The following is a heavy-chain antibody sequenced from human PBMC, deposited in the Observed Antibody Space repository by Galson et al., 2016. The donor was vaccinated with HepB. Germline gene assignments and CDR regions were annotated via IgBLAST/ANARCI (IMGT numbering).Heavy chain of an antibody. CDR2: IHYSGST. Sequence: TLSLTCTVSRGSISRSAYYWTWIRQHPGKGLEWIGHIHYSGSTWYNPSLQSRATISVDTSKNQFSLEVRSVTAADTAVYYCARDSQVGMCRGVFDPWGQGILVTVS. V-gene: IGHV4-31*03. CDR3: ARDSQVGMCRGVFDP. D-gene: IGHD3-10*01. CDR1: RGSISRSAYY. J-gene: IGHJ5*02.